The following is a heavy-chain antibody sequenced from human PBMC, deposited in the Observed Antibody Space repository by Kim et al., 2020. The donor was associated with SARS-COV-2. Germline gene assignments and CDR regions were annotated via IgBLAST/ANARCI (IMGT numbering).Heavy chain of an antibody. J-gene: IGHJ6*02. CDR1: GDSIRSSSYY. CDR2: IYYSGIT. D-gene: IGHD2-8*02. Sequence: SETLSLTCSVSGDSIRSSSYYWDWIRQPPGKGLEWIGSIYYSGITYYSPSLKSRLTISVDTSKNQFSLRLNSVTAADTAVYYCARRAGGYNYFYGMDVWGQGKTVTVSS. V-gene: IGHV4-39*01. CDR3: ARRAGGYNYFYGMDV.